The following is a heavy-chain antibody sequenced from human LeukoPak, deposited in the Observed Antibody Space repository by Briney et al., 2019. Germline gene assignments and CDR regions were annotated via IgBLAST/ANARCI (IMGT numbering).Heavy chain of an antibody. Sequence: PGGSLRLSCVGSGFNFDDYAMICVRQAPGGGVEWISRINWNGDNIKYADSVKYRFTISRDNANNSLYLQMNSLRAEDTAVYYGARDYTLTTGWFDPWGQGTLVTVSS. V-gene: IGHV3-20*04. CDR2: INWNGDNI. J-gene: IGHJ5*02. D-gene: IGHD1-1*01. CDR3: ARDYTLTTGWFDP. CDR1: GFNFDDYA.